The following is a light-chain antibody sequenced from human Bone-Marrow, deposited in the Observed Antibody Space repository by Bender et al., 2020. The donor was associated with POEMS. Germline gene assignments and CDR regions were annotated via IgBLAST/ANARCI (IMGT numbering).Light chain of an antibody. J-gene: IGLJ2*01. V-gene: IGLV1-47*01. CDR1: SSNIGSNY. Sequence: QSVLTQPPSASGTPGQRVTISCSGGSSNIGSNYVYWYQQFSGTAPKLLIYKNNQRPSGVPDRFSGSKSGTSASLTISELRSEDEADYYCATWDVSQGTHGVFGGGTTVTVL. CDR2: KNN. CDR3: ATWDVSQGTHGV.